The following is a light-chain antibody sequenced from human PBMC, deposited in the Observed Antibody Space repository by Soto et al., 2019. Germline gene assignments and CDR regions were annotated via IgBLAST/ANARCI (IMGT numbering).Light chain of an antibody. Sequence: DIVMTQSPATLSVFPGDRATLSCRASQSINRKVAWYQQKPGQAPRLLIYGASTRASGIPARFSGSGSGTEFTLTISGLQSEDFAVYYCQQYNNWLTFGGGTKVEIK. V-gene: IGKV3-15*01. CDR2: GAS. CDR3: QQYNNWLT. CDR1: QSINRK. J-gene: IGKJ4*01.